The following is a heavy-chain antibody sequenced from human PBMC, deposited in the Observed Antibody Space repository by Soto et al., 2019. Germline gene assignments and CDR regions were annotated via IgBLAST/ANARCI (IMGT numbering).Heavy chain of an antibody. CDR1: GGSISSGSYY. CDR2: IYYTGST. Sequence: SETLSLTCTVSGGSISSGSYYWSWIRQHPEKGLEWIGYIYYTGSTHYTPSLKRRVSFSVDTSLNQFSLELRSVTAADTAVYYCARGGYCSSTSCLFDFWGQGTLVTVSS. V-gene: IGHV4-31*03. J-gene: IGHJ4*02. CDR3: ARGGYCSSTSCLFDF. D-gene: IGHD2-2*01.